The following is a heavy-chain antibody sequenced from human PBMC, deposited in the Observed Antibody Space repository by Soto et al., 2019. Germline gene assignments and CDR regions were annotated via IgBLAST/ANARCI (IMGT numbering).Heavy chain of an antibody. CDR1: GYTFTGYY. D-gene: IGHD3-10*01. V-gene: IGHV1-2*02. Sequence: ASVKVSCKASGYTFTGYYMHWVRQAPGQGLEWMGWINPNSGGTNYAQKFQGRVTMTRDTSISTAYMEMSRLRSDETAVYYCAREGGYFSITRCYRGANYYGSGRYEFYLDYWGQGNWVTVSS. J-gene: IGHJ4*02. CDR3: AREGGYFSITRCYRGANYYGSGRYEFYLDY. CDR2: INPNSGGT.